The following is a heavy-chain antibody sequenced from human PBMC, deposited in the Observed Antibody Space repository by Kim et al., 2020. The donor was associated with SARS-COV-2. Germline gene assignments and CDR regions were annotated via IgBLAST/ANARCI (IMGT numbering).Heavy chain of an antibody. V-gene: IGHV3-23*01. D-gene: IGHD2-2*01. J-gene: IGHJ3*02. CDR2: ISGSGGST. CDR3: AKDQDIVVVPAVFGNAFDI. Sequence: GGSLRLSCAASGFTFSSYAMSWVRQAPGKGLEWVSAISGSGGSTYYADSVKGRFTISRDNSKNTLYLQMNSLRAEDTAVYYCAKDQDIVVVPAVFGNAFDIWGQGTMVTVSS. CDR1: GFTFSSYA.